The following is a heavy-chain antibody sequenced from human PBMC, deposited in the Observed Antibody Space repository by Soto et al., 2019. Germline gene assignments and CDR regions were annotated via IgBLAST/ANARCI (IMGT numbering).Heavy chain of an antibody. CDR2: ISSYNGDT. D-gene: IGHD5-12*01. J-gene: IGHJ6*02. V-gene: IGHV1-18*01. CDR1: GYTFTRSG. Sequence: QVQLVQSGAEVKKPGASVKVSCKASGYTFTRSGISWVRQAPGQGPEWMGWISSYNGDTNYAQTFQGRVTMTTDTTTSTAYVELRSLRSDDTAVYYCAREGVAPYYYSGMDVWGQGTPVTVSS. CDR3: AREGVAPYYYSGMDV.